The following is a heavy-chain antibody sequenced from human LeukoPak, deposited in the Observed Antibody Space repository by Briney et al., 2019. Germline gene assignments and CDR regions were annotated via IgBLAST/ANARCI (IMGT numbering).Heavy chain of an antibody. CDR3: AIFQGTDGDNDNDY. Sequence: GASLTLSCTASGGTFRSYAITWVRQAPGKGLESMGGIIPMINTPTYAQKFQGRVSITAYESTSTGYMEWSSLRSEDTAVYDCAIFQGTDGDNDNDYWGQGTLVTVSS. CDR2: IIPMINTP. J-gene: IGHJ4*02. V-gene: IGHV1-69*01. CDR1: GGTFRSYA. D-gene: IGHD4-17*01.